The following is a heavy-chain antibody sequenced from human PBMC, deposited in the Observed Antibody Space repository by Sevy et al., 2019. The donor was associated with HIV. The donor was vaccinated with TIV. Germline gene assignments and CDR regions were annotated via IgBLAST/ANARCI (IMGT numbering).Heavy chain of an antibody. J-gene: IGHJ6*02. Sequence: SETLSLTCAVYGGSFSGYYWSWIRQPPGKGLEWIGEINHSGSTNYNPSLKSQVTISVDTSKNQFSRKLSSVTAADTAVYYCARWAWGSSTTVTHVLDYYYGMDVWGQGTTVTVSS. CDR1: GGSFSGYY. D-gene: IGHD4-17*01. CDR2: INHSGST. V-gene: IGHV4-34*01. CDR3: ARWAWGSSTTVTHVLDYYYGMDV.